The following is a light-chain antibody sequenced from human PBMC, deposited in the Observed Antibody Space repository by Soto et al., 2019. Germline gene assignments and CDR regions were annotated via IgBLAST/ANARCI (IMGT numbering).Light chain of an antibody. CDR1: SSDVGSYNL. J-gene: IGLJ1*01. Sequence: QSVLTQPASVSGSPGQSITISCTGTSSDVGSYNLVSWYQQYPGKAPKLMIYEVSKRPSGVSNRFSGSKSGNTASLTISGLQAGDEVDYYCCSYAGSSTYVFGTGTKVTVL. CDR3: CSYAGSSTYV. V-gene: IGLV2-23*02. CDR2: EVS.